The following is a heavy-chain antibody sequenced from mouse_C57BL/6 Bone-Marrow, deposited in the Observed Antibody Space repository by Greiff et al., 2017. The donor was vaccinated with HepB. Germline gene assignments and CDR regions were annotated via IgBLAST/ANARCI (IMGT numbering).Heavy chain of an antibody. CDR2: ISSGGSYT. CDR1: GFTFSSYG. CDR3: ARDYDGAWFAY. V-gene: IGHV5-6*01. J-gene: IGHJ3*01. D-gene: IGHD2-4*01. Sequence: EVQRVESGGDLVKPGGSLKLSCAASGFTFSSYGMSWVRQTPDKRLEWVATISSGGSYTYYPDSVKGRFTISRDNAKNTLYLQMSSLKSEDTAMYYCARDYDGAWFAYWGQGTLVTVSA.